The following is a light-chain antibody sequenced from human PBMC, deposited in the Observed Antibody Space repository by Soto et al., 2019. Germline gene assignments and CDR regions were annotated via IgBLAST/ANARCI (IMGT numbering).Light chain of an antibody. CDR3: QQYYATPPYT. CDR1: QSVLYSSNNKNY. CDR2: WAS. J-gene: IGKJ2*01. Sequence: DIVMTQSPDSLAVSLGERATINCKSSQSVLYSSNNKNYLAWYQQKPVQPPKLLIYWASTRESGVPDRFSGSGSGTDFTLTISSLQAEDVAVYYCQQYYATPPYTFGQGTKVEIK. V-gene: IGKV4-1*01.